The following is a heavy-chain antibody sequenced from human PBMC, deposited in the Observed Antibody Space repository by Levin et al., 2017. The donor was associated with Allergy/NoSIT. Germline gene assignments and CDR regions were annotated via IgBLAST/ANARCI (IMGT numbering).Heavy chain of an antibody. D-gene: IGHD6-19*01. CDR1: GFSLSTSGMC. V-gene: IGHV2-70*01. CDR3: ARINDIAVAGRDYYFDY. Sequence: SGPTLVKPTQTLTLTCTFSGFSLSTSGMCVSWIRQPPGKALEWLALIDWDDDKYYSTSLKTRLTISKETSKNQVVLTMTNMDPVDTATYYCARINDIAVAGRDYYFDYWGQGTLVTVSS. J-gene: IGHJ4*02. CDR2: IDWDDDK.